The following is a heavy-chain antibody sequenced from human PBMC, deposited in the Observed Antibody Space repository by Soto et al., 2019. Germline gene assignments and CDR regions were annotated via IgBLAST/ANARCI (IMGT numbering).Heavy chain of an antibody. Sequence: SETLSLTCTVSGGSISSYYWSWIRQPPGKGLEWIGYIYYSGSTNYNPSLKSRVTISVDTSKNQFSLKLSSVTAADTAVYYCARVYYDFWSGYYIPGSWFDPWGQGTLVTVSS. J-gene: IGHJ5*02. D-gene: IGHD3-3*01. V-gene: IGHV4-59*08. CDR3: ARVYYDFWSGYYIPGSWFDP. CDR1: GGSISSYY. CDR2: IYYSGST.